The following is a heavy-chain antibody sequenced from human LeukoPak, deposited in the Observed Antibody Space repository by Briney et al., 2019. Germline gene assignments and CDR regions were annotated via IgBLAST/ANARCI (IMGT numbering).Heavy chain of an antibody. CDR3: ARDSGSGSNDY. CDR2: ISAGNGNT. D-gene: IGHD1-26*01. J-gene: IGHJ4*02. Sequence: ASVKVSCKASGYTFTSYAIHWVRQAPGQRLEWMGWISAGNGNTKYSQNFQGRVTFISNTSATTAFMELSSLRPEDAAVYYCARDSGSGSNDYWGQGTLVTVPS. CDR1: GYTFTSYA. V-gene: IGHV1-3*01.